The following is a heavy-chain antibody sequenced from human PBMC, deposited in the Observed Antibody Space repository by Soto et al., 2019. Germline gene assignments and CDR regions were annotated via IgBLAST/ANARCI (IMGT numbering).Heavy chain of an antibody. CDR3: ASLPVVVVAATSAFDI. CDR1: GFIFSNYA. CDR2: INENRSKK. J-gene: IGHJ3*02. Sequence: HPGGSLRLSCAASGFIFSNYAMNWVRQAPGKGLERVSNINENRSKKNYVDSVKGRFTISRDNAKNSLYLQINSLRAEDTALYYCASLPVVVVAATSAFDIWGQGTMVTVSS. D-gene: IGHD2-15*01. V-gene: IGHV3-7*01.